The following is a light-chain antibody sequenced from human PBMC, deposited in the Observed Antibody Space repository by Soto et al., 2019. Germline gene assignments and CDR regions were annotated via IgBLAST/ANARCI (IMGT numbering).Light chain of an antibody. V-gene: IGKV3-11*01. Sequence: IVLTQSPATLSLSPGERATLSCRARQTVNSYLSWYQHKPGQAPRLLIYGASNRATGIPARFSGSGSGTDFTLTISSLEPEDSAVYYCQQRYNWLTFGGGTRWIS. CDR1: QTVNSY. CDR2: GAS. J-gene: IGKJ4*01. CDR3: QQRYNWLT.